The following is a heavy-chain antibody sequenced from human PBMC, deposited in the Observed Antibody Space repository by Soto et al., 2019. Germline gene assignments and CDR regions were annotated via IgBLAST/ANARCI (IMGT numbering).Heavy chain of an antibody. Sequence: GGSLRLSCAASGFTFSSYGMHWVRQAPGKGLEWVAVISYDGSNKYYADSVKGRFTISRDNSKNTLYLQMNSLRAEDTAVYYCAKTRIEDDYGERVFDYWGQGTLVTVSS. CDR1: GFTFSSYG. D-gene: IGHD4-17*01. J-gene: IGHJ4*02. CDR3: AKTRIEDDYGERVFDY. V-gene: IGHV3-30*18. CDR2: ISYDGSNK.